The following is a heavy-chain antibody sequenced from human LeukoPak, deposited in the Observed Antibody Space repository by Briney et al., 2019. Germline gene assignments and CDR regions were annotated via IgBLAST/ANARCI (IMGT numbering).Heavy chain of an antibody. J-gene: IGHJ5*02. CDR1: GFTFSSYA. Sequence: PGGSLRLSCAASGFTFSSYAMHWVRQAPGKGLEYVSGISSNGGSTYYANSVKGRFTISRDNSKNTLYLQMGSLRAEDMAVYYCARGQKSITLKRDWFDPWGQGTLVTVSS. D-gene: IGHD3-16*01. CDR2: ISSNGGST. CDR3: ARGQKSITLKRDWFDP. V-gene: IGHV3-64*01.